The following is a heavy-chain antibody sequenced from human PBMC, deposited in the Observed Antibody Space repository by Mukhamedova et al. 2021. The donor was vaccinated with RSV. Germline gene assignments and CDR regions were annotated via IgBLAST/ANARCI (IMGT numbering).Heavy chain of an antibody. V-gene: IGHV4-34*01. CDR2: INHSGST. J-gene: IGHJ1*01. CDR3: ASGGWGYCNSTSCPKYFQH. Sequence: GEINHSGSTNYNPSLKSRVTISVDTSKNQFSLKLSSVTAADTAVYYCASGGWGYCNSTSCPKYFQHWGQGTLVTVSS. D-gene: IGHD2-2*01.